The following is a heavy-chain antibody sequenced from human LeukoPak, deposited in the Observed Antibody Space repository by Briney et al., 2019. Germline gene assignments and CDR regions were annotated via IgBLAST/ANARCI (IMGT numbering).Heavy chain of an antibody. J-gene: IGHJ3*02. D-gene: IGHD3-3*01. V-gene: IGHV3-23*01. CDR3: AKDLGITIFGVVIIGDAFDI. CDR1: GFTFSSYA. Sequence: GGSLRLSCAASGFTFSSYAMTWVRQAPGEGLQWVSGISGSGTSAYYADSVRGRFTISRDNSKNTLGLQMNSLRAEDTAVYYCAKDLGITIFGVVIIGDAFDIWGQGTMVTVSS. CDR2: ISGSGTSA.